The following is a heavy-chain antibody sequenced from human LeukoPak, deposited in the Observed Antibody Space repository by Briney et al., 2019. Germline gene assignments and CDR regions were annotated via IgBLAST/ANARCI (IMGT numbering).Heavy chain of an antibody. CDR2: INAGNGNT. J-gene: IGHJ6*04. D-gene: IGHD6-25*01. CDR3: ARSPKEADMDV. V-gene: IGHV1-3*01. CDR1: GGTFSSYA. Sequence: ASVKVSCKASGGTFSSYAISWVRQAPGQGLEWMGGINAGNGNTKYSQKFQGRVTITRDTSASTAYMELSSLRSEDTAVYYCARSPKEADMDVWGKGTTVTVSS.